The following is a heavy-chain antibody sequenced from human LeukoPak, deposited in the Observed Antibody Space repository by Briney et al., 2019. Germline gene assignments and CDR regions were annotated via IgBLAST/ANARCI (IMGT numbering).Heavy chain of an antibody. Sequence: SETLSLTCTVSGGSISSGDYYWSWIRQPPGKGLEWIGYIYYSGSTYYNPSLKSRVTISVDTSKNQFSLKLSSVTAADTAVYYCAVSSSWYSDAFDIWGQGTMVTVSS. D-gene: IGHD6-13*01. CDR3: AVSSSWYSDAFDI. CDR2: IYYSGST. CDR1: GGSISSGDYY. V-gene: IGHV4-30-4*08. J-gene: IGHJ3*02.